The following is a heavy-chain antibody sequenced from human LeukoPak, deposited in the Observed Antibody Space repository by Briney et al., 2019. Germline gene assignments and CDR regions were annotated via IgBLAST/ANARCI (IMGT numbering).Heavy chain of an antibody. CDR2: ISHSGST. J-gene: IGHJ3*02. CDR1: GGSISSSY. D-gene: IGHD3-22*01. Sequence: PSETLSLTCTVSGGSISSSYWSWIRQPPGRGLEWIGYISHSGSTNYKPSLKSRVSISVDMSKNQFSLKLTSVTAADTAIYYCARGYYDARGDSNPFDIWGQGTMVTVSS. CDR3: ARGYYDARGDSNPFDI. V-gene: IGHV4-59*01.